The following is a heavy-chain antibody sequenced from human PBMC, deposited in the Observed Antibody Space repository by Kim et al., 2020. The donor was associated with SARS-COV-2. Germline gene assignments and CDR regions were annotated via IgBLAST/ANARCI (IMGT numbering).Heavy chain of an antibody. CDR3: ARAPKRPFDWPNGPGYYYGVDV. V-gene: IGHV1-3*01. CDR2: INAGNGNT. Sequence: ASVKVSCKASGYTFTSYAMHWVRQAPGQRLEWMGWINAGNGNTKYSQKFQGRVTITRDTSASTAYMELSSLRSEDTAVYYCARAPKRPFDWPNGPGYYYGVDVWGQGTAVTVSS. J-gene: IGHJ6*02. CDR1: GYTFTSYA. D-gene: IGHD3-9*01.